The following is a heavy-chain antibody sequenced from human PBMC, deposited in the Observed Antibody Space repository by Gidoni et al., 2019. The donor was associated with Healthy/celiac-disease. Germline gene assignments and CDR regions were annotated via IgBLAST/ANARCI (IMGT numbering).Heavy chain of an antibody. CDR2: IYTSGST. V-gene: IGHV4-61*02. D-gene: IGHD3-3*01. CDR3: ARDRYDFWNDLGFDI. Sequence: QPAGKGLEWIGRIYTSGSTNYNPSLKSRVTISVDTSKNQFSLKLSSVTAADTAVYYCARDRYDFWNDLGFDIWGQGTMVTVSS. J-gene: IGHJ3*02.